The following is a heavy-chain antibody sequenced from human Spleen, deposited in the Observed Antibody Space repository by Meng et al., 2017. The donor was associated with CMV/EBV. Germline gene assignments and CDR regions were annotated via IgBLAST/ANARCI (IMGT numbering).Heavy chain of an antibody. CDR2: IYYSGST. CDR3: ARAAYYYDSSGPYYFDY. CDR1: GGSISSYY. Sequence: GGSISSYYWSWIRQPPGKGLEWIGYIYYSGSTNYNPSLKSRVTISVDTSKNQFSLKLSSVTAADTAVYYCARAAYYYDSSGPYYFDYWGQGTLVTVSS. D-gene: IGHD3-22*01. J-gene: IGHJ4*02. V-gene: IGHV4-59*01.